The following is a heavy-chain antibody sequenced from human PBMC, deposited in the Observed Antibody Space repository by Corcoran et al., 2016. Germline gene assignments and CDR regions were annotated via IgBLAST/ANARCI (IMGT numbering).Heavy chain of an antibody. CDR2: ISYDGSNK. J-gene: IGHJ6*02. CDR3: AKDRHSSSSLGGMDV. V-gene: IGHV3-30*18. D-gene: IGHD6-6*01. Sequence: QVQLVESGGGVVQPGRSLRLSCAASGFTFSSYGMHWVRQAPGKGLEWVAVISYDGSNKYYADSVKGRFTISRDNSKNTLYLQMNSLRAEETAWYYCAKDRHSSSSLGGMDVWGQGTTVTVSS. CDR1: GFTFSSYG.